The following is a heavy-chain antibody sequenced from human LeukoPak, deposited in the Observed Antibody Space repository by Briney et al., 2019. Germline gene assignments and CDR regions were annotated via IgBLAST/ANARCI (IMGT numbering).Heavy chain of an antibody. J-gene: IGHJ4*02. V-gene: IGHV3-21*01. CDR3: ASNFYDVGGYYYRTPVQY. CDR2: ISSSSSYI. D-gene: IGHD3-22*01. CDR1: GFTFSSYS. Sequence: GGSLRHSCAASGFTFSSYSMNWVRQAPGKGLEWVSSISSSSSYIYYADSVKGRFTISRDNAKNSLYLQMNSLRAEDTAVYYCASNFYDVGGYYYRTPVQYWGQGTPVTVSS.